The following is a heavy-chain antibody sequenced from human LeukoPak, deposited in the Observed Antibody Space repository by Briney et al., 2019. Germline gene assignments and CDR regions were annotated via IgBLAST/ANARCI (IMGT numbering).Heavy chain of an antibody. CDR1: GLTFSNYA. CDR2: ISGSGANT. D-gene: IGHD3-3*01. V-gene: IGHV3-23*01. J-gene: IGHJ6*02. Sequence: GGSLRLSCAASGLTFSNYAMCWVRQAPGKGLEWVSAISGSGANTYYADSVKGRFTISRDNSKNTNYLQMNSLRVEDTAVYFCAKAKNYDFWSGHGMDVWGQGTTVTVSS. CDR3: AKAKNYDFWSGHGMDV.